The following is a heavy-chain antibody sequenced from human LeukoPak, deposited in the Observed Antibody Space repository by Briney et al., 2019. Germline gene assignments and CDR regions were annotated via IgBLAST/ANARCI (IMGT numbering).Heavy chain of an antibody. Sequence: GESLKITCKGSGYTFSSYWIGGVPQMPGKSREWMGFIYPGDSDTRYSPSLPGQVTISVDTSIGTAYLQWSSLKASDTAIYYCARQNDFRLDYWGQGTLVTVSS. CDR2: IYPGDSDT. D-gene: IGHD3-3*01. V-gene: IGHV5-51*01. CDR3: ARQNDFRLDY. J-gene: IGHJ4*02. CDR1: GYTFSSYW.